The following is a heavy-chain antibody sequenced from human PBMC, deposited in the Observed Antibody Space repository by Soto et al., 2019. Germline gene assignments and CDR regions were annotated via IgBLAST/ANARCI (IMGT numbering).Heavy chain of an antibody. Sequence: SETLSLTCAVYGGSFSGYYWSWIRQPPGKGLEWIGEINHSGSTNYNPSLKSRVTISVDTSKNQFSLKLSSVTAADTAVYYCARDRSGGSCLFDPWGQGTLVTVSS. J-gene: IGHJ5*02. CDR3: ARDRSGGSCLFDP. D-gene: IGHD2-15*01. V-gene: IGHV4-34*01. CDR1: GGSFSGYY. CDR2: INHSGST.